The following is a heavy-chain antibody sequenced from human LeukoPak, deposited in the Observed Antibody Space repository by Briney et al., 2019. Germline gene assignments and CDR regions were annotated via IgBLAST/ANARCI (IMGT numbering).Heavy chain of an antibody. D-gene: IGHD6-19*01. J-gene: IGHJ6*03. V-gene: IGHV4-59*01. CDR2: IYYSGST. CDR3: ARGGTAVVYMDV. Sequence: KTSETLSLTCTVSGGSISPYYWSWIRQPPGKGLEWIGYIYYSGSTNYNPSLKSRVTISVDTSKNQFSLKLSSVTAADTAVYYCARGGTAVVYMDVWGKGTTVTVSS. CDR1: GGSISPYY.